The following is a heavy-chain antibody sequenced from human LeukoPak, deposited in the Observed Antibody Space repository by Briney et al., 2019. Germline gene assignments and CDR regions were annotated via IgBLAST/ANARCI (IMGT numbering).Heavy chain of an antibody. CDR2: IIPILGIA. CDR1: GGTLSSYA. D-gene: IGHD2-15*01. J-gene: IGHJ4*02. CDR3: AREAMNCSGGSCSDY. Sequence: SVKVSCKASGGTLSSYAISWVRQAPGQGLEWMGRIIPILGIANYAQKFQGRVTITADKSTSTAYMELSSLRSEDTAVYYCAREAMNCSGGSCSDYWGQGTLVTVSS. V-gene: IGHV1-69*04.